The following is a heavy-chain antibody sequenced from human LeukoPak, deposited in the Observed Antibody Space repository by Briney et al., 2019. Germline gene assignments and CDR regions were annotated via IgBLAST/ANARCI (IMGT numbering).Heavy chain of an antibody. CDR1: GGSISSYY. Sequence: PSETLSLTCTVSGGSISSYYWSWIRQPPGKGLEWIGYIYYSGSTNYNPSLKSRVTISVDTSKNQFSLNLSSVTAADTAVYYCARGRLARSPYFDYWGQGTLVTVSS. J-gene: IGHJ4*02. CDR2: IYYSGST. D-gene: IGHD6-19*01. CDR3: ARGRLARSPYFDY. V-gene: IGHV4-59*01.